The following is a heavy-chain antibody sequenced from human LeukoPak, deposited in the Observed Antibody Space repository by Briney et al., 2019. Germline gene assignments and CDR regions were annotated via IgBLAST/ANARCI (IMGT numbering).Heavy chain of an antibody. D-gene: IGHD6-19*01. Sequence: GGSLRLSCVASGFSFSVSITHWVRLAPGKGLESVSAIRSDGSSTFYANSVKGRFTISRDNSKSTLYLQMGSLRAEDTAVYYCARRYGGHSGWAGYHDSWGQGTLVTVSS. V-gene: IGHV3-64*01. CDR3: ARRYGGHSGWAGYHDS. CDR1: GFSFSVSI. J-gene: IGHJ4*02. CDR2: IRSDGSST.